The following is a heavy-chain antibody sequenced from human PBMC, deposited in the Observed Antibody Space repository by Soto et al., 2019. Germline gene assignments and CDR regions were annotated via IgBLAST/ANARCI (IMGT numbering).Heavy chain of an antibody. CDR1: GYTFTSYG. V-gene: IGHV1-18*01. CDR3: ARNIVVVPAAMRMGARSRKFDP. Sequence: GASVKVSCKASGYTFTSYGISWVRQAPGQGLEWMGWISAYNGNTNYAQKLQGRVTMTRNTSTSTAYMELSSLRSEDTAVYYCARNIVVVPAAMRMGARSRKFDPWGQGTLVTVSS. J-gene: IGHJ5*02. CDR2: ISAYNGNT. D-gene: IGHD2-2*01.